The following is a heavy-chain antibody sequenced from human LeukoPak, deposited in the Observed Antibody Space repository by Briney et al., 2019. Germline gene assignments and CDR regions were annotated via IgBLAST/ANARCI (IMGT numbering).Heavy chain of an antibody. Sequence: GGSLRLSCAASGFTFSGSAMHWVRQASGKGLEWVGRIRSKTNSYATSYAASVKGRFALSRDDSKNTAYLQMNSLKTEDTAVYYCATSQLADQDAFDIWGQGTMVTVSS. CDR3: ATSQLADQDAFDI. V-gene: IGHV3-73*01. J-gene: IGHJ3*02. CDR1: GFTFSGSA. D-gene: IGHD2-2*01. CDR2: IRSKTNSYAT.